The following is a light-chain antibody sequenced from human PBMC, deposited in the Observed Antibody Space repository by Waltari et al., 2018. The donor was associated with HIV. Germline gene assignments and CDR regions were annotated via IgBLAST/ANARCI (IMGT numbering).Light chain of an antibody. CDR1: SSDVGAYNY. Sequence: QSALTQPRSMSGSPGQSVTISCTGTSSDVGAYNYVSWYQQHPGKAPKLMIYDVSKRPSGVPDRFSGSKSGNTASLTISGLQAEDEADYYCCSYAGSYTLRVFGGGTKLTVL. CDR2: DVS. CDR3: CSYAGSYTLRV. J-gene: IGLJ2*01. V-gene: IGLV2-11*01.